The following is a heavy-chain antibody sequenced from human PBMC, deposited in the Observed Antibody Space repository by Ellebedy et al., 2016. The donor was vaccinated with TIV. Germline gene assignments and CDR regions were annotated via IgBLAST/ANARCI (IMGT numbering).Heavy chain of an antibody. V-gene: IGHV4-34*01. CDR3: ARAVFGTKFDL. CDR1: GGAFSGNY. D-gene: IGHD1-14*01. J-gene: IGHJ4*02. Sequence: MPSETLSLTCAVYGGAFSGNYWSRIRQPPGKGLEWIGTFNHSGSTNYNPSLKSRVTISVDTSKNQLSLKLSSVTAADTAVYYCARAVFGTKFDLWGQGTLVTVSS. CDR2: FNHSGST.